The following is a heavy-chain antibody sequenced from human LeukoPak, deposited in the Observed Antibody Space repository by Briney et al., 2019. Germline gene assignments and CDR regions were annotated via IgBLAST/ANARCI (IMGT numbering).Heavy chain of an antibody. D-gene: IGHD3-22*01. J-gene: IGHJ1*01. Sequence: GESLKISCQGSGYSFTSYWIGWVRQMPGKGLEWMGIIYPGDSDTRYSSSFQGQVTISADKSISTAYLQWSSLKASDTAMYYCTFSSGSFGLGWFQHWGQGTLVTVSS. V-gene: IGHV5-51*01. CDR1: GYSFTSYW. CDR2: IYPGDSDT. CDR3: TFSSGSFGLGWFQH.